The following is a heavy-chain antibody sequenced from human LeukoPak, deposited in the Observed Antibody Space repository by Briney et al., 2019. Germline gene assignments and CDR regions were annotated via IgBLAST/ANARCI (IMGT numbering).Heavy chain of an antibody. J-gene: IGHJ4*02. D-gene: IGHD1-7*01. V-gene: IGHV3-9*03. Sequence: GGSLRLSCAASASTFDDYAMHWVRQAPGKGLEWVSGISWNSGSIGYADSVKGRFTISRDNAKNSLYLQMNSLRAEDMALYYCAKDMGSGITGTTFVVGVIDYWGQGTLVTVSS. CDR2: ISWNSGSI. CDR1: ASTFDDYA. CDR3: AKDMGSGITGTTFVVGVIDY.